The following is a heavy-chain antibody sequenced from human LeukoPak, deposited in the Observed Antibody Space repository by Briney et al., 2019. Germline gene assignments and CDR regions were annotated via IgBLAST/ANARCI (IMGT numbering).Heavy chain of an antibody. CDR3: ARPNRGYCSDISCSHFDY. CDR1: GFTFSSYG. D-gene: IGHD2-2*01. CDR2: ITGSGGST. V-gene: IGHV3-23*01. J-gene: IGHJ4*02. Sequence: PGGSLRLSCAASGFTFSSYGMNWVRQAPEKGLEWVSAITGSGGSTFFADSVKGRFTISRDNSKNTLYLQMNSLRAEDTAVYYCARPNRGYCSDISCSHFDYWGQGTLVTVSS.